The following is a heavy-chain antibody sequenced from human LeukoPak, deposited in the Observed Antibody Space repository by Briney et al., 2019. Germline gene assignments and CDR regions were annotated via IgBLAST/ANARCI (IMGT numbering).Heavy chain of an antibody. CDR2: ISAYNGNT. J-gene: IGHJ5*02. V-gene: IGHV1-18*01. CDR3: ARVVPAAIRNWFDP. Sequence: ASVKVSCKSSGYTFTSYGIIWVRQAPGQGLEWTGWISAYNGNTNYAQKLQGRVTMTTDTSTSTAYMELRSLRSDDTAVYYCARVVPAAIRNWFDPWGQGTLVTVSS. D-gene: IGHD2-2*01. CDR1: GYTFTSYG.